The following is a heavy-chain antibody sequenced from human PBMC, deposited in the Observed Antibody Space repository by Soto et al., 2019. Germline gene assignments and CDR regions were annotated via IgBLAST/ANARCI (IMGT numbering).Heavy chain of an antibody. CDR3: VWMGDDSYDYYGVDV. CDR1: GYTFTRSG. V-gene: IGHV1-18*01. CDR2: INGYNGNT. J-gene: IGHJ6*02. D-gene: IGHD3-16*01. Sequence: QVQLVQSGAEVKKPGASVKVSCKASGYTFTRSGISWVRQAPGQGLEWMGWINGYNGNTNYAQKSQGRITMTTDTSTSTACMEPRRLRSYDTAVYFCVWMGDDSYDYYGVDVWGQGTTVIVAS.